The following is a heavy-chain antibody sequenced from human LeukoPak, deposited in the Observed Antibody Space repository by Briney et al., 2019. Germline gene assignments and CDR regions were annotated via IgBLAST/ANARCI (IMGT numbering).Heavy chain of an antibody. CDR2: ISSSSSYI. CDR3: ARVGWQRAY. V-gene: IGHV3-21*01. J-gene: IGHJ4*02. D-gene: IGHD2-15*01. CDR1: GFTFGDYA. Sequence: GSLRLSCTASGFTFGDYAMSWVRQAPGEGLEWVSSISSSSSYIYYADSVKGRFTISRDNAKNSLYLQMNSLRAEDTAVYYCARVGWQRAYWGQGTLVTVSS.